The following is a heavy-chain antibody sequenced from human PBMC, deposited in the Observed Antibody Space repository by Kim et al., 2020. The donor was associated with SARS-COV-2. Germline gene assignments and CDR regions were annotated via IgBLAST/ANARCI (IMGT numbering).Heavy chain of an antibody. D-gene: IGHD4-4*01. CDR3: ARGPNYSPFDY. J-gene: IGHJ4*02. V-gene: IGHV3-48*03. Sequence: YYPDHVRGRFTISRDNDKNSLYLQMNSLRAEDTAVYYCARGPNYSPFDYWGQGTLVTVSS.